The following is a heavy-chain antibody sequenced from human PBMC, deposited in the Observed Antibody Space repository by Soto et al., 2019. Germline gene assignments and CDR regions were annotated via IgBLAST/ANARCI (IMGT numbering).Heavy chain of an antibody. J-gene: IGHJ4*02. CDR2: TYYRSKWYN. V-gene: IGHV6-1*01. CDR1: GDSVSSNDAA. D-gene: IGHD3-22*01. Sequence: SQTLSLTCAISGDSVSSNDAAWEWIRQSPTRGLEWLGRTYYRSKWYNEYTVSLRSRIIINADASRNQFSLHLSSVTPEDTAAYYCARMSDSTFYFWGPGILVTVSS. CDR3: ARMSDSTFYF.